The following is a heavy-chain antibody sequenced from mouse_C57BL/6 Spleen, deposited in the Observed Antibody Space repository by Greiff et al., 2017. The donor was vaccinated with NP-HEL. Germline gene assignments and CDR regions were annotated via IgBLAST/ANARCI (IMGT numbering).Heavy chain of an antibody. J-gene: IGHJ3*01. CDR2: IDPSDSYT. Sequence: QVQLQQPGAELVKPGASVKLSCKASGYTFTSYWMQWVKQRPGQGLEWIGEIDPSDSYTNYNQKFKGKATLTVDTSSSTAYMQLSSLTSEDSAVYYCARSRTVVATDAYWGQGTLVTVSA. D-gene: IGHD1-1*01. CDR3: ARSRTVVATDAY. V-gene: IGHV1-50*01. CDR1: GYTFTSYW.